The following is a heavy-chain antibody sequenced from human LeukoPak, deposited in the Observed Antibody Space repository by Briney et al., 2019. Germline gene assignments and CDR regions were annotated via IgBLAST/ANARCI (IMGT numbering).Heavy chain of an antibody. J-gene: IGHJ5*02. CDR1: GGSISSYY. V-gene: IGHV4-38-2*02. D-gene: IGHD3-22*01. CDR2: IYHSGST. CDR3: ARGVGYYNSSGYNWFDP. Sequence: SETLSLTCTVSGGSISSYYWNWIRQPPGKGLEWIGSIYHSGSTYYNSSLKSRVTISVDTSKNQFSLKLSSVTAADTAVYYCARGVGYYNSSGYNWFDPWGQGTLVTVSS.